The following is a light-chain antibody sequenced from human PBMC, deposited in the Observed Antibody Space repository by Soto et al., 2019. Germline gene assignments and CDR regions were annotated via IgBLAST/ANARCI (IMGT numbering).Light chain of an antibody. CDR3: CSYTTSSTYV. V-gene: IGLV2-8*01. J-gene: IGLJ1*01. CDR2: DVI. CDR1: SSDVGAYNY. Sequence: QSALTQPPSASGSPGQTVAISCTGTSSDVGAYNYVSWYQQHPGKAPKLMIYDVIERPSGVPARFSGSKSGNTASLTVSGLQPGDEADDYCCSYTTSSTYVFGTGTKLTVL.